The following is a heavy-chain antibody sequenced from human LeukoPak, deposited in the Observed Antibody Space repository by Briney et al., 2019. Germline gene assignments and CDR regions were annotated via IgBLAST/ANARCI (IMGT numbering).Heavy chain of an antibody. D-gene: IGHD3-22*01. CDR2: ISGSGGST. CDR1: GFTFSSYA. V-gene: IGHV3-23*01. Sequence: GGSLRLSCAASGFTFSSYAMSWVRQAPGKGLEWVSAISGSGGSTYYADSVKGRFTISRDNSKNTLYLQMNSLRAEDTAVYYCARDPLAYDSQYWGQGTLVTVSS. CDR3: ARDPLAYDSQY. J-gene: IGHJ4*02.